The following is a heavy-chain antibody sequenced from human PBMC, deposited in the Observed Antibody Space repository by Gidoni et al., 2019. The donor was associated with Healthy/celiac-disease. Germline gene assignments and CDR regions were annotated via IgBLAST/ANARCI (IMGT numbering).Heavy chain of an antibody. CDR2: INHSGST. J-gene: IGHJ2*01. Sequence: QVQLQQWGAGLLKPSETLSLTCAVYGGSFSGYYWSWIRQPPGKGLEWIGEINHSGSTNYNPSLKSRVTISVDTSKNQFSLKLSSVTAADTAVYYCARSLGIPLDLWGRGTLVTVSS. D-gene: IGHD7-27*01. CDR3: ARSLGIPLDL. CDR1: GGSFSGYY. V-gene: IGHV4-34*01.